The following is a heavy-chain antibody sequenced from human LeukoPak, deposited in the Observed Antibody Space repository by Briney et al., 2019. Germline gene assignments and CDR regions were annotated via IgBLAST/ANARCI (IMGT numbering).Heavy chain of an antibody. CDR2: IIPIFGTA. D-gene: IGHD3-22*01. J-gene: IGHJ4*02. CDR3: ARPNADYYDSSGYHLDY. CDR1: GGTFSSYA. Sequence: SVKVSCKASGGTFSSYAISWVRQAPGQGLEWMGGIIPIFGTANYAQKFQGRVTITTDESTSTAYMELSSLRSEDTAVYYCARPNADYYDSSGYHLDYWGQGTLVTVSS. V-gene: IGHV1-69*05.